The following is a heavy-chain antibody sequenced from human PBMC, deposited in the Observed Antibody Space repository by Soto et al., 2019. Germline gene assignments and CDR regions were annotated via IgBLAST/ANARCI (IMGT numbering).Heavy chain of an antibody. D-gene: IGHD3-10*01. V-gene: IGHV4-30-2*01. CDR2: IHHSGST. CDR3: ARVNYYGSGNYDESRFDP. J-gene: IGHJ5*02. Sequence: PSETLSLTCVVAGGSISSGGYSWSWIRQPPGKGLEWIGYIHHSGSTYHNPSLKSRVTISVDRSKNQFSLNLSSVTAADTAVYYCARVNYYGSGNYDESRFDPWGQGTLVTVSS. CDR1: GGSISSGGYS.